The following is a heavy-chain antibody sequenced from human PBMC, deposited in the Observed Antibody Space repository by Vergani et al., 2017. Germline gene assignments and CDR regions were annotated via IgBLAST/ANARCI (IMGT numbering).Heavy chain of an antibody. V-gene: IGHV7-4-1*02. CDR2: INTNTGNP. J-gene: IGHJ4*02. CDR1: GYTFTDYA. Sequence: QVQLVQSGSELKKPGASVKVSCEASGYTFTDYAMTWVRQAPGQGLEWMGWINTNTGNPTYAQGFTGRFVFSLDTSVSTAYLQINSLKAEDTAVYYCARDYLSDLDWLFDYWGQGTLVTVSS. CDR3: ARDYLSDLDWLFDY. D-gene: IGHD3-9*01.